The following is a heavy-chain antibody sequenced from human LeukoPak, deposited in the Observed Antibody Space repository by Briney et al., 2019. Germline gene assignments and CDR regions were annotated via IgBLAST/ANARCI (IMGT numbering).Heavy chain of an antibody. Sequence: GGSLSLSCAASGFTFRRYGMHWVRQAPGKGLEWVAFIRYDGSNKYYADSVKGRFTISRDNSKNTLYLQMNSLRAEDTAVYYCAKDQSYDSSFLDYWGQGTLVTVSS. V-gene: IGHV3-30*02. CDR3: AKDQSYDSSFLDY. CDR2: IRYDGSNK. D-gene: IGHD3-22*01. J-gene: IGHJ4*02. CDR1: GFTFRRYG.